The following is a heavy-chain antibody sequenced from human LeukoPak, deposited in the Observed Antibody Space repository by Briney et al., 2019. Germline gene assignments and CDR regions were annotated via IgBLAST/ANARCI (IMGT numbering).Heavy chain of an antibody. V-gene: IGHV1-2*04. CDR3: ARRARGGYTGLQYFDL. Sequence: ASVKVSCKASGYTFTGYYMHWVRQAPGQGLEWMGWINPNSGGTNYAQKFQGWVTMTRDTSISTAYMELSRLRSDDTAVYYCARRARGGYTGLQYFDLWGRGTLVTVFS. D-gene: IGHD5-12*01. CDR1: GYTFTGYY. J-gene: IGHJ2*01. CDR2: INPNSGGT.